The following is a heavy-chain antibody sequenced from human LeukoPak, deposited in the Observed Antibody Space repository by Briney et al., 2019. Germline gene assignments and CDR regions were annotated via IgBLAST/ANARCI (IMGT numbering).Heavy chain of an antibody. Sequence: GGSLRLSCAASGFTFSDYYVSWIRQAPGKGLEWVSYISSSGSTIYYADSVKGRFTISRDNAKNSLYLQMNSLRAEDTAVYYCASGYYDSSGYYYPFDYWGQGTLVTVSS. V-gene: IGHV3-11*01. CDR1: GFTFSDYY. CDR2: ISSSGSTI. D-gene: IGHD3-22*01. J-gene: IGHJ4*02. CDR3: ASGYYDSSGYYYPFDY.